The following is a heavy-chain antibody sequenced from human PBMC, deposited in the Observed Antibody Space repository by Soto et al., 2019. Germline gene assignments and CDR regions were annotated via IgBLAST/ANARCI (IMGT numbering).Heavy chain of an antibody. CDR2: IYYSGST. J-gene: IGHJ6*02. CDR3: ARNMGARTYYYYYGMDI. V-gene: IGHV4-39*01. Sequence: ASETLSLTCTVSGGSISSSSYYWGWIRQPPGKGLEWIGSIYYSGSTYYNPSLKSRVTISVDTSKNQFSLKLSSVTAADTAVYYCARNMGARTYYYYYGMDIWGQGTTVTVSS. CDR1: GGSISSSSYY. D-gene: IGHD3-10*01.